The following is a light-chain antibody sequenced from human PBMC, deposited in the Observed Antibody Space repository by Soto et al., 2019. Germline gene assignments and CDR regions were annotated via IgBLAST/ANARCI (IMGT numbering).Light chain of an antibody. Sequence: QSVLTQPASVSGSPGQSISISCTGTSSDVGGYNYVSWYQQHPGKAPKLMIYEVSNRPSGVSNRFSGSKSGNTASLTISGLQAEDEADYYCSSTRSDTPVVFGTGTKLTVL. CDR2: EVS. CDR3: SSTRSDTPVV. J-gene: IGLJ1*01. CDR1: SSDVGGYNY. V-gene: IGLV2-14*01.